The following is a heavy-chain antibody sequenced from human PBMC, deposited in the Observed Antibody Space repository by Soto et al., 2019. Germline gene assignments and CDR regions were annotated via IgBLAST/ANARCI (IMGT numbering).Heavy chain of an antibody. J-gene: IGHJ6*02. V-gene: IGHV3-30*18. CDR1: GFIFSSYG. Sequence: GRSLRLSCAASGFIFSSYGIHWVRQAPGKGLEWVAVISNDGSNKYYADSVKGRFTISRDNSKNTLYLQMSSLRAEDTAVYYCAKDRHTAMGDWYYGMDVWGQGATVTVSS. D-gene: IGHD5-18*01. CDR3: AKDRHTAMGDWYYGMDV. CDR2: ISNDGSNK.